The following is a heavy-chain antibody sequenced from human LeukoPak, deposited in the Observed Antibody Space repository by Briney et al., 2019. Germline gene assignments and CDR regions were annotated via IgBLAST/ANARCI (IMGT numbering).Heavy chain of an antibody. J-gene: IGHJ6*02. D-gene: IGHD4-17*01. Sequence: PGRSLRLSCAASGFTFSTYAMHWVRQVPGKGLEWVAVISNDGRNKYYADSVKGRFTISRDNSKNTLHLQMNSLRAEDTAVFQCPRAWVTTWPYGMDVWSQGTTVTVSS. CDR1: GFTFSTYA. CDR3: PRAWVTTWPYGMDV. V-gene: IGHV3-30*04. CDR2: ISNDGRNK.